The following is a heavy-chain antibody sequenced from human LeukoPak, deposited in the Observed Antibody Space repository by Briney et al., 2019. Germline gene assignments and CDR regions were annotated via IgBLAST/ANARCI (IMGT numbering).Heavy chain of an antibody. CDR2: IYYIGST. Sequence: PSETLSLTCTVSGGSISSSSYYWGWIRQPPEKGLEWIGYIYYIGSTNYNPSLKSRVTISLDTSKNQLSLKLSSVTAADTAVYYCAEYRAGEGYFDYWGRGTLVTVSS. V-gene: IGHV4-61*05. J-gene: IGHJ4*02. D-gene: IGHD7-27*01. CDR1: GGSISSSSYY. CDR3: AEYRAGEGYFDY.